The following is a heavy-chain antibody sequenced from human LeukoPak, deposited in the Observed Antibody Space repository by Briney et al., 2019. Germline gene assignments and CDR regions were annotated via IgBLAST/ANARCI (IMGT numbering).Heavy chain of an antibody. CDR1: GFTFSIYA. V-gene: IGHV3-23*01. CDR2: ITSSGDGT. J-gene: IGHJ4*02. D-gene: IGHD3-22*01. Sequence: GGSLRLSCASSGFTFSIYAMSWVRQAPGKGLQWVSSITSSGDGTYYADSVKGRFTISRDNSENMLYLQMNSLRVEDTAVYFCAKDRPNYYGSNGHYYRRDGDYWGQGTLVTVSS. CDR3: AKDRPNYYGSNGHYYRRDGDY.